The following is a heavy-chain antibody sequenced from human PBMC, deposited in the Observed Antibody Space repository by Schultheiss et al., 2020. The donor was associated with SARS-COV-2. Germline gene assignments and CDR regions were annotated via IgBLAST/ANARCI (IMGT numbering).Heavy chain of an antibody. CDR2: IYYSGST. CDR3: ARIGPLEYSSSSGYYGMDV. CDR1: GGSISSSSYY. V-gene: IGHV4-61*05. Sequence: SETLSLTCTVSGGSISSSSYYWGWIRQPPGKGLEWIGYIYYSGSTNYNPSLKSRVTISVDTSKNQFSLKLSSVTAADTAVYYCARIGPLEYSSSSGYYGMDVWGQGTTVTVSS. J-gene: IGHJ6*02. D-gene: IGHD6-6*01.